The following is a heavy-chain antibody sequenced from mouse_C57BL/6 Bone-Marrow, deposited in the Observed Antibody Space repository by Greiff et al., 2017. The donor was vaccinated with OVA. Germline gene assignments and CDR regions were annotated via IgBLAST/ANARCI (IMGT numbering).Heavy chain of an antibody. CDR3: ARRGDYYGSSWSAY. Sequence: VQLQQSGAELARPGASVKLSCKASGYTFTSYGVSWVKQRTGQGLGWIGEIYPRSGNTYYNEKFKGKATLTADKSSSTAYMELRSLTSEDSAVYFCARRGDYYGSSWSAYWGQGTLVTVSA. CDR1: GYTFTSYG. CDR2: IYPRSGNT. V-gene: IGHV1-81*01. J-gene: IGHJ3*01. D-gene: IGHD1-1*01.